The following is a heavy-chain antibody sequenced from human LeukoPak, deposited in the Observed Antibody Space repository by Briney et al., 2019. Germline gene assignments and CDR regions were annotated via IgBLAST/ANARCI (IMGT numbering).Heavy chain of an antibody. CDR3: ATANFDCSGGSCYSYYFDY. CDR2: VYYSGST. CDR1: GGSISSGEYY. Sequence: SQTLSLTCTVSGGSISSGEYYWSWIRQPPGKGLEWIGYVYYSGSTYYNPSLKSRVTISVDTSKNQFSLKLSSVTAADTAVYYCATANFDCSGGSCYSYYFDYWGQGTLATVSS. V-gene: IGHV4-30-4*01. D-gene: IGHD2-15*01. J-gene: IGHJ4*02.